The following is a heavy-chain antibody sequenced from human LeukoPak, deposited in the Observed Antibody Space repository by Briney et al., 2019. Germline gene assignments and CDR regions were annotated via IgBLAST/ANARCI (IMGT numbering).Heavy chain of an antibody. CDR2: IKFDGTEK. D-gene: IGHD1-26*01. CDR1: GFIFSDSW. Sequence: GGSLRLSCAASGFIFSDSWMTWVRQGPGKGLEWVATIKFDGTEKQYVASVRGRFTISRANAENSMFLRMESLRPEDTAVYYCARGGGYSERFDYWGQGTLVTVSS. CDR3: ARGGGYSERFDY. V-gene: IGHV3-7*01. J-gene: IGHJ4*02.